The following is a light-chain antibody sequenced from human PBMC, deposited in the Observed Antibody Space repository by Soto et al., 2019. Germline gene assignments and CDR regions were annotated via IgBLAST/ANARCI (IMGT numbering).Light chain of an antibody. Sequence: AIPMTQSPSSLYASVGDTVTIPCRASQGIRNDLGWYQQKPGKAPKLLIFAASNLQSGVPSRFSGSGSGTDFTLTISSLQPEDFATYYCLHGYSYPFTFGGGTRVEIK. J-gene: IGKJ4*01. V-gene: IGKV1-6*01. CDR2: AAS. CDR3: LHGYSYPFT. CDR1: QGIRND.